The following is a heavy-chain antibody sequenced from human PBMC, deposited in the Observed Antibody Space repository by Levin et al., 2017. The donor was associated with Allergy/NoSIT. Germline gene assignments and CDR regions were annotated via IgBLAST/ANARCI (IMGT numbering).Heavy chain of an antibody. CDR1: GGTFSSYA. CDR2: IIPIFGTA. J-gene: IGHJ5*02. D-gene: IGHD2-15*01. CDR3: ARDETECGGSCVGVSWFDP. Sequence: KISCKASGGTFSSYAISWVRQAPGQGLEWMGGIIPIFGTANYAQKFQGRVTITADESTSTAYMELSSLRSEDTAVYYCARDETECGGSCVGVSWFDPWGQGTLVTVSS. V-gene: IGHV1-69*01.